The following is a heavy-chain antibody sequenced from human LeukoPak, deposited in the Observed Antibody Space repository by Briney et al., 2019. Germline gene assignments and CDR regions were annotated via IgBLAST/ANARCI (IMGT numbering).Heavy chain of an antibody. CDR3: ARGGPPGYYYDYYMDV. CDR1: GGSISSYY. V-gene: IGHV4-59*01. CDR2: IHYSGST. Sequence: PSETLSLTCTVSGGSISSYYWSWIRQPPGKGLEWIGYIHYSGSTNFNPSLKSRVTISVDTSKNQFSLKMSSVTAADTAVYFCARGGPPGYYYDYYMDVWGKGTTVTISS. J-gene: IGHJ6*03.